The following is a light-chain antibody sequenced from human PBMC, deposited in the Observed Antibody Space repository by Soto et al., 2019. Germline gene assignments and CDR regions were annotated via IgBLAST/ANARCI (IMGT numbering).Light chain of an antibody. CDR3: TSYSSSSPVL. CDR1: SSDVGGYSY. CDR2: EVT. V-gene: IGLV2-14*01. Sequence: QSVLTQPASVSGSPGQSITISCTGTSSDVGGYSYVSWYQQHPDKAPKLLIFEVTNRPSGVSGRFSGSKSGITASLSISGLQPEDEADYYCTSYSSSSPVLFGGGTKLTVL. J-gene: IGLJ2*01.